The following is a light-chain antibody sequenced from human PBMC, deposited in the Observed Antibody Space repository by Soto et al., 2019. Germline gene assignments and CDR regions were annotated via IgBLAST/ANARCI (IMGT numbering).Light chain of an antibody. CDR3: CSYAGSSTYG. CDR1: SSDVGSYNL. J-gene: IGLJ1*01. Sequence: QSVLTQPASVSGSPGQSITISCTGTSSDVGSYNLVSWYQQHPGKAPKLMIYEGSKRPSGVSNRFSGFKSGNTASLTISGLQAEDEADYYCCSYAGSSTYGFGTGTKVTVL. CDR2: EGS. V-gene: IGLV2-23*01.